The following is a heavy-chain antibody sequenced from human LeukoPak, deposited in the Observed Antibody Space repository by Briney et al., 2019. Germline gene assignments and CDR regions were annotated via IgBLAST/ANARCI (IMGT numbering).Heavy chain of an antibody. Sequence: SETRSLTCTVSGGSISSSSYYWGWIRQPPGKGLEWIGSIYYSGSTYYNPSLKSRVTISVDTSKNQFSLKLSSVTAADTAVYYCARLGYCSSTSCYSRSWFNPWGQGTLVTVSS. J-gene: IGHJ5*02. CDR3: ARLGYCSSTSCYSRSWFNP. CDR2: IYYSGST. D-gene: IGHD2-2*01. CDR1: GGSISSSSYY. V-gene: IGHV4-39*01.